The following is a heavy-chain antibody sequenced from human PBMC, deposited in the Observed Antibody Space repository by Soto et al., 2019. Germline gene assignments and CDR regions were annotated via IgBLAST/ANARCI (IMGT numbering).Heavy chain of an antibody. J-gene: IGHJ6*02. CDR3: ARDQGRRYYDILTGYEYYYYYGMDV. CDR1: GGSISSYY. D-gene: IGHD3-9*01. V-gene: IGHV4-59*01. Sequence: PSETLSLTCTVSGGSISSYYWSWIRQPPGKGLEWIGYIYYSGSTNYNPSLKSRVTISVDTSKNQFSLKLSSVTAADTAVYYCARDQGRRYYDILTGYEYYYYYGMDVWGQGTTVTVSS. CDR2: IYYSGST.